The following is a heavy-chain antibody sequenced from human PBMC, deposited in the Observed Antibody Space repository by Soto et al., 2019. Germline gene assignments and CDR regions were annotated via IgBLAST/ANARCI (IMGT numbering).Heavy chain of an antibody. J-gene: IGHJ3*02. D-gene: IGHD1-26*01. CDR1: GIIFSSYW. CDR3: IRHFGEVGSTNAFDI. CDR2: INSHGSYK. V-gene: IGHV3-74*01. Sequence: PGGSLRLSCAASGIIFSSYWLHLVLQALGKALVWVSRINSHGSYKSYADFVEGRFTTSRDNSKNTLYFQMNSLRGEYTAVYYCIRHFGEVGSTNAFDIWGQVTVVTVS.